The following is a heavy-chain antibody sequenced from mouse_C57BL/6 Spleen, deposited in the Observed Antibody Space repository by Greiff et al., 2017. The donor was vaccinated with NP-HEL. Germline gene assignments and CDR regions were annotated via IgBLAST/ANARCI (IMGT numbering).Heavy chain of an antibody. J-gene: IGHJ4*01. CDR1: GYTFTSYD. Sequence: VQLQQSGPELVKPGASVKLSCKASGYTFTSYDINWVKQRPGQGLEWIGWIYPRDGSTKYNEKFKGKATLTVDTSSSTAYMELHSLTSEDSAVYFCARNRWLLQDYAMDYWGQGTSVTVSS. V-gene: IGHV1-85*01. D-gene: IGHD2-3*01. CDR2: IYPRDGST. CDR3: ARNRWLLQDYAMDY.